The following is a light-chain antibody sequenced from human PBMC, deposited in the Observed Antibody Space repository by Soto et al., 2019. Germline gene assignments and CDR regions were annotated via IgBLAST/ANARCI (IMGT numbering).Light chain of an antibody. CDR3: QSYDSSLSGFYV. CDR2: GNS. J-gene: IGLJ1*01. V-gene: IGLV1-40*01. Sequence: QSVLTQPPSVSGAPGQRVTISCTGSSSNSGAGYDVHWYQQLPGTAPKLLIYGNSNRPSGVPDRFSGSKSGTSASLAITGLQAEDEADYYCQSYDSSLSGFYVFVTGTKLTVL. CDR1: SSNSGAGYD.